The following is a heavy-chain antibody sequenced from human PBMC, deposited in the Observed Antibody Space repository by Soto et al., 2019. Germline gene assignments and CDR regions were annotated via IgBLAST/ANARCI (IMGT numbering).Heavy chain of an antibody. J-gene: IGHJ4*02. V-gene: IGHV3-48*03. CDR3: ARGQIVATILDY. D-gene: IGHD5-12*01. Sequence: EVQLVESGGALVQPGGSLRLSCAASGFIFSNYAMSWVRQAPGKGLEWVSYIDHSGTTIYYADSVKGRFTISRDNAKNSLFLQMNSLRVEDTAVYYCARGQIVATILDYWGQGTLVTVSS. CDR2: IDHSGTTI. CDR1: GFIFSNYA.